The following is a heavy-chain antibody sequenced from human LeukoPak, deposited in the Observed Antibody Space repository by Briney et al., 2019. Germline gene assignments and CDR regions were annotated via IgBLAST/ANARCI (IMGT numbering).Heavy chain of an antibody. Sequence: GGSLRLSCAASGFTFSSYAMSWVRQAPGKGLEWVSAISGSGGSTYYADSVKGRFTISRDNSKNTLYLQMNSLRAEDTAVYYCAKDLRLDSATGDAFDIWGQGTMVTVSS. D-gene: IGHD2-15*01. CDR3: AKDLRLDSATGDAFDI. J-gene: IGHJ3*02. CDR2: ISGSGGST. CDR1: GFTFSSYA. V-gene: IGHV3-23*01.